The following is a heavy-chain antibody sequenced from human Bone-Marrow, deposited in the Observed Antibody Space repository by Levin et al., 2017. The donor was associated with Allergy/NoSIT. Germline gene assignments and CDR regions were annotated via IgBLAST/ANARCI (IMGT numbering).Heavy chain of an antibody. V-gene: IGHV3-30-3*01. CDR1: GFIFSNYA. CDR2: ISFDGGNK. D-gene: IGHD3-16*02. CDR3: ATLDYDYVWGSYRYRDPAFDI. J-gene: IGHJ3*02. Sequence: GESLKISCVASGFIFSNYAVHWVRQAPGKGLEWVAVISFDGGNKYYVDSVKGRFTISRDNSKNTLYLQMSSLRAEDTAVYYCATLDYDYVWGSYRYRDPAFDIWGQGTMVTVSS.